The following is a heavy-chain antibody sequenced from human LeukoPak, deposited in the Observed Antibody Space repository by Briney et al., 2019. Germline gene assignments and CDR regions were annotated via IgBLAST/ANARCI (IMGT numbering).Heavy chain of an antibody. CDR2: LYYSGST. CDR1: GGSISSSSHY. J-gene: IGHJ6*02. D-gene: IGHD2-2*01. CDR3: ARHDCTTTSCLYFYGMDV. V-gene: IGHV4-39*01. Sequence: SETLSLTCTVSGGSISSSSHYWGWIRQPPGKGPEWIGSLYYSGSTYYNPSLKSRVTISVDTSKNHFSLKLSSVTATDTAVYYCARHDCTTTSCLYFYGMDVWGQGTTVTVSS.